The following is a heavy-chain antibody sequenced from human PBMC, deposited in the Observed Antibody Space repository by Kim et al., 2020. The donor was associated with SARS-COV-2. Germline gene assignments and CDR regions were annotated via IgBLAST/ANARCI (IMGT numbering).Heavy chain of an antibody. V-gene: IGHV3-30*04. CDR2: ISYDGSNK. J-gene: IGHJ5*02. CDR3: ARVGSSSLWRDNWFDP. CDR1: GFTFSSYA. D-gene: IGHD6-6*01. Sequence: GGSLRLSCAASGFTFSSYAMHWVRQAPGKGLEWVAVISYDGSNKYYADSVKGRFTISRDNSKNTLYLQMNSLRAEDTAVYYCARVGSSSLWRDNWFDPWG.